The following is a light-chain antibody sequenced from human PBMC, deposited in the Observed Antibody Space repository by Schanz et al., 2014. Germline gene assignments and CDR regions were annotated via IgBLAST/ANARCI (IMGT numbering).Light chain of an antibody. CDR2: DAS. Sequence: DIQMTQSPSSVSASVGDRVTITCRASQGISSWLAWYQQKPGKAPKLLIHDASSLESGVPSRFSGSGSGTDFALTISSLQPEDFATYYCQQSYSPPFTFGPGTKVDIK. V-gene: IGKV1-12*01. J-gene: IGKJ3*01. CDR1: QGISSW. CDR3: QQSYSPPFT.